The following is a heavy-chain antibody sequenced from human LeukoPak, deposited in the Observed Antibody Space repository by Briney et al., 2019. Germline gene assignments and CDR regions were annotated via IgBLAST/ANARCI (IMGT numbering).Heavy chain of an antibody. D-gene: IGHD3-3*01. CDR3: ARTYDFGRGPPGDAFDN. Sequence: QPGGSLRLSCAASGFTFSSYSMNWVRQAPGKGLEWVSYIDARSGITYYADSVQGRFTISRDDARESVFLQMDGLRVDDTAVYYCARTYDFGRGPPGDAFDNWGPGTWVIVSA. CDR2: IDARSGIT. V-gene: IGHV3-48*01. J-gene: IGHJ3*02. CDR1: GFTFSSYS.